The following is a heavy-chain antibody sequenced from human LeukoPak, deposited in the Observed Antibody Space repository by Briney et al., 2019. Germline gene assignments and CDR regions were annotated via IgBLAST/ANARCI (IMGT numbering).Heavy chain of an antibody. V-gene: IGHV3-21*01. D-gene: IGHD5-12*01. Sequence: GGSLRLSCAASGFTFSSYSMNWVRQAPGKGLEWVSSISSSSSYIYYADSVKGRFTISRDNAKNSLYLQMNSLRAEDTAVYYCARVGYSGYDWKGRYYYYYGMDVWGQGTTVTVSS. CDR2: ISSSSSYI. CDR1: GFTFSSYS. CDR3: ARVGYSGYDWKGRYYYYYGMDV. J-gene: IGHJ6*02.